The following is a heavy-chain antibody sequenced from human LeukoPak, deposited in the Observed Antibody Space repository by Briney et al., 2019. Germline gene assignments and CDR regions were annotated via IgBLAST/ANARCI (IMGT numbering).Heavy chain of an antibody. Sequence: GGSLRLSCAPSGFSFSSYSMSWVRQAPGMGLEWLSAISGSGGDTNYADSVKGRFTISRDNSKNTLYLQMNSLRAEDTAVYFCAKAGYRGSSVNYFDYWGQGTLVTVSS. V-gene: IGHV3-23*01. D-gene: IGHD6-6*01. CDR1: GFSFSSYS. CDR3: AKAGYRGSSVNYFDY. CDR2: ISGSGGDT. J-gene: IGHJ4*02.